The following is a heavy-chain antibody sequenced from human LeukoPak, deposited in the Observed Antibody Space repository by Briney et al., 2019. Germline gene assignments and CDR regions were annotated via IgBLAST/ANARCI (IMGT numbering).Heavy chain of an antibody. CDR2: SSSSSRYI. D-gene: IGHD2-2*01. CDR1: GFSFSSYN. Sequence: GSLRLSCAASGFSFSSYNMNWVRQAPGKGLEWVSSSSSSSRYIYYADSVKGRFTISRDNTKNSLYLQMNSLRAEDTAVYYCARELGYCTSTSCFERADPWGQGTLVTVSS. J-gene: IGHJ5*02. V-gene: IGHV3-21*01. CDR3: ARELGYCTSTSCFERADP.